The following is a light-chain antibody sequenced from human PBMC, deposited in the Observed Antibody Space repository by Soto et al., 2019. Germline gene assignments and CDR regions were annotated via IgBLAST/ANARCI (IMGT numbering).Light chain of an antibody. V-gene: IGKV3-20*01. CDR3: QQYGSSPVT. Sequence: EIVLTQSPGTLSLSPGERATLSCRASQSVRNNFLAWYQQKPGQAPRLLIYGVSSRATGIPDRFSGSGSGTVFTLTISRLEPEDFAVYYCQQYGSSPVTFGQGTRLEIK. CDR2: GVS. CDR1: QSVRNNF. J-gene: IGKJ5*01.